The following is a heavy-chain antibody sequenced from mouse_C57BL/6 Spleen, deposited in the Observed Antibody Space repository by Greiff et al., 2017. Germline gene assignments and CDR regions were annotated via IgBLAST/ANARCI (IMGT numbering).Heavy chain of an antibody. Sequence: VQLQQPGAELVRPGTSVKLSCKASGYTFTSYWMHWVKQRPGQGLEWIGVIDPSDSYTNYNQKFKGKATLTVDTSSSTAYMQLSSLTSEDSAVYYCARGPQPMNFDVWGTGTTVTVSS. D-gene: IGHD6-1*01. CDR1: GYTFTSYW. V-gene: IGHV1-59*01. J-gene: IGHJ1*03. CDR3: ARGPQPMNFDV. CDR2: IDPSDSYT.